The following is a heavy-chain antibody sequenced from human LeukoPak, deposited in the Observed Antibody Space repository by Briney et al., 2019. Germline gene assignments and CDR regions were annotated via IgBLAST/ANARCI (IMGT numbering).Heavy chain of an antibody. CDR1: GFTFSSYA. Sequence: GGSLRLSCAASGFTFSSYAMSWVRQVPGKGLEWVSSISGSVGSTYYADSVKGRFTISRDNSKNTLYLQMNSLRAEDTAVYYCAKAGPSYYSSTSCYGTPPHYFDYWGQGTLVTVSS. D-gene: IGHD2-2*01. CDR2: ISGSVGST. CDR3: AKAGPSYYSSTSCYGTPPHYFDY. V-gene: IGHV3-23*01. J-gene: IGHJ4*02.